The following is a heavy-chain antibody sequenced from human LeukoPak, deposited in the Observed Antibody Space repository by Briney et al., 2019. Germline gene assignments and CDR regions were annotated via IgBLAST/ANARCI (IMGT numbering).Heavy chain of an antibody. D-gene: IGHD6-19*01. CDR2: IYYSGST. V-gene: IGHV4-59*08. J-gene: IGHJ3*02. CDR3: ARVLPTSSSGYAFDI. CDR1: GGSISSYY. Sequence: KPSETLCLTCTVSGGSISSYYWSWIRQPPGKGLEWLGYIYYSGSTNYNPSLKSRVTISVDTSKNEFSLKLSSVTAAATAVYYCARVLPTSSSGYAFDIWGQGTMVTVSS.